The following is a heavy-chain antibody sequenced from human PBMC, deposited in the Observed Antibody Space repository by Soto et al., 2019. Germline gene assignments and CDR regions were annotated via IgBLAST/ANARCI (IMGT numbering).Heavy chain of an antibody. J-gene: IGHJ6*02. CDR3: AREDDGGDRDYYGLDV. V-gene: IGHV4-30-4*08. CDR2: IHYSGSI. CDR1: GGSISYEYYH. D-gene: IGHD2-21*02. Sequence: QMQLQQSGPGLVKPSQTLSLTCIVSGGSISYEYYHWTWIRQSPGKGLEWIGYIHYSGSIIYNPSFKSRVTISVDTSKNQFSLQLSSVTAADTAVYFCAREDDGGDRDYYGLDVWGQGTTVTVSS.